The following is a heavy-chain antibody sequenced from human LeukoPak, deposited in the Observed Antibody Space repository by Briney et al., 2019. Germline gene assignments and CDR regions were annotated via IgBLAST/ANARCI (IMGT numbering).Heavy chain of an antibody. CDR2: IRYDGSNK. CDR3: ALLGVSYDFWSG. CDR1: GFTFSSYG. J-gene: IGHJ4*02. V-gene: IGHV3-30*02. Sequence: SGGSLRLSCAASGFTFSSYGMHWVRQAPGKGLEWVAFIRYDGSNKYYADSVKGRFTISRDNSKNTLYLQMNSLRAEDTAVYYCALLGVSYDFWSGWGQGTLVTVSS. D-gene: IGHD3-3*01.